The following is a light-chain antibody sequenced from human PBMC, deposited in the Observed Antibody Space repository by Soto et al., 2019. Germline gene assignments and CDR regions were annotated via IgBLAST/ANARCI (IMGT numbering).Light chain of an antibody. J-gene: IGKJ5*01. CDR3: QQLSSYPIT. V-gene: IGKV1-9*01. Sequence: DIHLTQSPSFQSASVGDRVTITCRASQGISSYLAWYQQKPGKAPKLLIYGASTLQGGVPSRFSGSGSGTEFTLTISSLQPEDFATYYCQQLSSYPITFGQGTRLEIK. CDR2: GAS. CDR1: QGISSY.